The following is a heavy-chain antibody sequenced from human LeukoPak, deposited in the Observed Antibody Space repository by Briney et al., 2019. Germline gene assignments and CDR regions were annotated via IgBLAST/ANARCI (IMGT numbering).Heavy chain of an antibody. CDR1: GGTFSSYA. V-gene: IGHV1-69*15. CDR2: IIPIFGTA. Sequence: GSSVKVSCKASGGTFSSYAISWVRQAPGQGLEWMGRIIPIFGTANYAQKFQGRVTITADESTSTAYMELSSLRSEDTAVYYCARDRQGYYDFWSGYSLYYFDYWGQGALVTVSS. CDR3: ARDRQGYYDFWSGYSLYYFDY. D-gene: IGHD3-3*01. J-gene: IGHJ4*02.